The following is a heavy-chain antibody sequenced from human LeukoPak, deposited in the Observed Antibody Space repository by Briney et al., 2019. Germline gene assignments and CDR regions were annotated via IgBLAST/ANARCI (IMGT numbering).Heavy chain of an antibody. CDR3: ARGACSSTSCYIAY. CDR1: GFTFSSYS. J-gene: IGHJ4*02. D-gene: IGHD2-2*02. V-gene: IGHV3-21*01. CDR2: ISSSSNYI. Sequence: GGSLRLSCAASGFTFSSYSMNWVRQAPGKGLEWVSSISSSSNYIYYADSVKGRFTISRDNAKNLLYLQMNSLRAEDTAVYYCARGACSSTSCYIAYWGQGTLVTVSS.